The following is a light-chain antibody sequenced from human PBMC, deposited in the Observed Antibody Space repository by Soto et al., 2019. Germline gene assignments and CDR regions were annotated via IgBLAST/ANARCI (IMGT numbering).Light chain of an antibody. V-gene: IGKV1-33*01. CDR1: QDISNY. Sequence: DIQMTQSPSSLSASVGDRVTITCQASQDISNYLNWYQQKPGKAPKLRIYDASNLETGVPSRFTGSGSAKSFIITIRNLHPKDIATYFCHHYNKLPQVTIGKGTSQETK. CDR3: HHYNKLPQVT. J-gene: IGKJ5*01. CDR2: DAS.